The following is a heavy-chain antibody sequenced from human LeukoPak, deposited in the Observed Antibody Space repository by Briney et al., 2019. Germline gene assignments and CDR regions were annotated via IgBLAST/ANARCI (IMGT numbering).Heavy chain of an antibody. D-gene: IGHD6-19*01. CDR2: IDWDDDK. J-gene: IGHJ6*02. CDR3: ARTRSGWMNYYYGMDV. CDR1: GFSLSTSGMC. Sequence: SGPTLVKPTQPLTLTCTFSGFSLSTSGMCVSWIRQPPGKALEWLARIDWDDDKYYSTSLKTRLTISKDTSKNQVVLTMTNMDPVDTATYYCARTRSGWMNYYYGMDVWGQGTTVTVSS. V-gene: IGHV2-70*11.